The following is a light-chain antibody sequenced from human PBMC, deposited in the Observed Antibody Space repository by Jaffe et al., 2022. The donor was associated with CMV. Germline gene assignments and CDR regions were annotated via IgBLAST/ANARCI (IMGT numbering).Light chain of an antibody. J-gene: IGKJ4*01. CDR2: GAS. Sequence: EIVMTQSPATLSVSPGERATLSCRASQSMSNNLAWYQHKPGQAPRLLIYGASTRATGIPARFSGSGSGTEFTLTISSLQSEDFAVYYCQQYNNWPRTFGGGTKVEIK. V-gene: IGKV3-15*01. CDR3: QQYNNWPRT. CDR1: QSMSNN.